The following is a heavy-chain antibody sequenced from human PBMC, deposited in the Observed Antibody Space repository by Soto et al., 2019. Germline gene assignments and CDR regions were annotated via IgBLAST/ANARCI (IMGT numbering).Heavy chain of an antibody. CDR1: GYTFIVYY. V-gene: IGHV1-2*04. J-gene: IGHJ6*02. CDR2: INPSSGGT. D-gene: IGHD6-25*01. CDR3: AKAAAAGYYYGMDV. Sequence: VKVSCKTSGYTFIVYYIYWVRQAPGQGLEYMGWINPSSGGTIYAQKFQGLVTMTRDTSISTVYMELSRLRSDDTAVYYCAKAAAAGYYYGMDVWGQGTTVTVSS.